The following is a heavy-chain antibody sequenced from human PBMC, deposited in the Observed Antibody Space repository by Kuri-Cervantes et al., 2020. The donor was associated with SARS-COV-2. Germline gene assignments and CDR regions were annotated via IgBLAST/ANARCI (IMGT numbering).Heavy chain of an antibody. J-gene: IGHJ4*02. CDR2: ISGSGGST. CDR3: AKDPRVIIAAAGDGY. CDR1: GFTFSSYA. Sequence: GGSLRLSCAASGFTFSSYAMSWVRQAPGKGLEWVSAISGSGGSTYYADSVKGRLIISRDNSKNTLYLQMNSLRAEDTAVYYCAKDPRVIIAAAGDGYWGQGTLVTVSS. D-gene: IGHD6-13*01. V-gene: IGHV3-23*01.